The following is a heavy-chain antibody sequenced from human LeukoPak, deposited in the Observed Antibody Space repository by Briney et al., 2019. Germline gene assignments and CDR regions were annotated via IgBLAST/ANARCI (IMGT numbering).Heavy chain of an antibody. CDR1: GGSFSGYY. CDR2: INHSGST. CDR3: ARSGIYYYDSSYDY. D-gene: IGHD3-22*01. V-gene: IGHV4-34*01. Sequence: SETLSLTCAVYGGSFSGYYWSWIRQPPGKGLEWIGEINHSGSTNYNPSLKSRVTISVDTSKNQFSLKLSSVTAADTAVYYCARSGIYYYDSSYDYWGQGTLVTVSS. J-gene: IGHJ4*02.